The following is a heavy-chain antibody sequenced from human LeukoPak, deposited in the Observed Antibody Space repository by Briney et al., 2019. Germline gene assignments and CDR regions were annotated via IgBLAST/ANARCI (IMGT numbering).Heavy chain of an antibody. V-gene: IGHV4-59*12. CDR3: ARDAGFGDYYYYYMDV. Sequence: PSETLSLTCTVSGASISSYYWSWIRQPPGKGLEWIGYIYYSGSTNYNPSLKSRVTISADTSKNQFSLKLSSVTAADTAVYYCARDAGFGDYYYYYMDVWGKGTTVTISS. CDR1: GASISSYY. D-gene: IGHD3-10*01. J-gene: IGHJ6*03. CDR2: IYYSGST.